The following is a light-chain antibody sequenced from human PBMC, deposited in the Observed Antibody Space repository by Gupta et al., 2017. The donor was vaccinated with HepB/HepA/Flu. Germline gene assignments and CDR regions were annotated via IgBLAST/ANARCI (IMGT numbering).Light chain of an antibody. CDR1: QSVSSSD. J-gene: IGKJ1*01. CDR3: QQYGSSPWT. Sequence: EIVLTQSPGTLSLSPGERATLSCRASQSVSSSDLAWYQQKPGQAHRLLIYGASSRATGIPDRFSGSGSGTDFTLTISRLEPEDFAVYYCQQYGSSPWTFGQGTKVEIK. V-gene: IGKV3-20*01. CDR2: GAS.